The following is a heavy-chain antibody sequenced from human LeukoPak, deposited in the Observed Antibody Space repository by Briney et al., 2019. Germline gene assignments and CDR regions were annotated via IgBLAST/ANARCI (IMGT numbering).Heavy chain of an antibody. CDR2: IYYSGST. D-gene: IGHD6-6*01. J-gene: IGHJ4*02. Sequence: PSQTLSLTCTVSGGSISSGGYYWSWIRQHPRKGLEWIGYIYYSGSTYYNPSLKSRVTISVDTSKNQFSLKLSSVTAADTAVYYCARGSSFLKFDYWGQGTLVTVSS. CDR3: ARGSSFLKFDY. CDR1: GGSISSGGYY. V-gene: IGHV4-31*03.